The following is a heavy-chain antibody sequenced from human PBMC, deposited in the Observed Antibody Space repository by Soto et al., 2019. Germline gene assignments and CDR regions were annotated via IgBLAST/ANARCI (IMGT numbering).Heavy chain of an antibody. Sequence: LRLSCAASGFTFSSYAMSWVRQAPGKGLEWVSAISGSGGSTYYADSVKGRFTISRDNSKNTLYLQMNSLRAEDTAVCYCAKDQIVVVITGTFDYWGQGTLVTVSS. CDR2: ISGSGGST. CDR1: GFTFSSYA. J-gene: IGHJ4*02. D-gene: IGHD3-22*01. V-gene: IGHV3-23*01. CDR3: AKDQIVVVITGTFDY.